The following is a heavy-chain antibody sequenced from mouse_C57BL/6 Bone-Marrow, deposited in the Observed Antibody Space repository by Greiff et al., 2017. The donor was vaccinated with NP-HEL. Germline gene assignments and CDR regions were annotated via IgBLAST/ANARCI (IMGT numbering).Heavy chain of an antibody. Sequence: EVKLVESGGGLVKPGGSLKLSCAASGFTFSSYAMSWVRQTPEKRLEWVATISDGGSYTYYPDNVKGRFTISRDNAKNNLYLQMSHLKSEDTAMYYCARDRRFAMDYWGQGTSVTVSS. CDR1: GFTFSSYA. V-gene: IGHV5-4*01. J-gene: IGHJ4*01. CDR2: ISDGGSYT. CDR3: ARDRRFAMDY.